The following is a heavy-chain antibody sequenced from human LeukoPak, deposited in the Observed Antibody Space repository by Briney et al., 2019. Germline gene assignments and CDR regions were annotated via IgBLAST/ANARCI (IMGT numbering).Heavy chain of an antibody. D-gene: IGHD6-6*01. Sequence: ASVKVSFKASGYIFTIYGISWVRQAPGQGLEWMGGIIPIFGTANYAQKFQGRVTITADKSTSTAYMELSSLRSEDTAVYYCASLALLYSSSSGGWFDHWGQGTLVTVSS. J-gene: IGHJ5*02. CDR2: IIPIFGTA. CDR3: ASLALLYSSSSGGWFDH. V-gene: IGHV1-69*06. CDR1: GYIFTIYG.